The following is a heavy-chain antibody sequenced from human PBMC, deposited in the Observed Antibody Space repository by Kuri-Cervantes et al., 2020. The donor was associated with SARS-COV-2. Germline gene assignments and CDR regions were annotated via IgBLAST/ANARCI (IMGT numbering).Heavy chain of an antibody. CDR2: IGPSGTTK. CDR1: GFIFSDYY. Sequence: GGSLRLSCTASGFIFSDYYMTWIRQAPGKGLEWVSNIGPSGTTKYYADSVKGRFTISRDNAKNSLYLQMNSLRAEDTAVYYCARGVYYDFWSGYSWFDPWGQGTLVTVSS. V-gene: IGHV3-11*04. CDR3: ARGVYYDFWSGYSWFDP. D-gene: IGHD3-3*01. J-gene: IGHJ5*02.